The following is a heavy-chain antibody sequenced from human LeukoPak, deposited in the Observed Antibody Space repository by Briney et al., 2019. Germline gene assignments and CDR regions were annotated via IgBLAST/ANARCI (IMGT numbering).Heavy chain of an antibody. V-gene: IGHV1-69*05. CDR2: IIPIFGTA. D-gene: IGHD6-13*01. CDR3: AGGRGVGIQDRVGNWYFDL. Sequence: SVKVSCKASGGSFSIYAINWVRQAPGQGLEWMGGIIPIFGTADYAQKFQGRVTMTTDESTSTAYMELSSLRSEEPPVNFCAGGRGVGIQDRVGNWYFDLWGRGTLVTVSS. J-gene: IGHJ2*01. CDR1: GGSFSIYA.